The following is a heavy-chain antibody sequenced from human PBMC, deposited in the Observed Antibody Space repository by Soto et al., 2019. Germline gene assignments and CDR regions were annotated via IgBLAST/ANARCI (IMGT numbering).Heavy chain of an antibody. D-gene: IGHD1-26*01. CDR2: IYYSGST. CDR3: ASHLGGLQPPHYFDY. Sequence: ASDTLSLTCTVFGGSISSFYWSWILQPPGKGLEWIGYIYYSGSTNYNPSLKSRVTISVDTSKNQFSLKLSSVTAADTAVYYCASHLGGLQPPHYFDYWGQGTLVTVSS. J-gene: IGHJ4*02. V-gene: IGHV4-59*08. CDR1: GGSISSFY.